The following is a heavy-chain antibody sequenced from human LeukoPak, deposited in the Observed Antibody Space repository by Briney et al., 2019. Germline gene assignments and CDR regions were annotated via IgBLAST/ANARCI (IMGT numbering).Heavy chain of an antibody. Sequence: GGSLRLSCAASGFTFRSYGIHWVRQAPGKGLEWVAVMSYDGTNEYYADSLKGRFTISRDNSKNSLYLQMNSLRLEDTAVYYCARVLKRGYSYGYPYWGQGTLVTVSS. CDR3: ARVLKRGYSYGYPY. J-gene: IGHJ4*02. V-gene: IGHV3-30*03. CDR2: MSYDGTNE. CDR1: GFTFRSYG. D-gene: IGHD5-18*01.